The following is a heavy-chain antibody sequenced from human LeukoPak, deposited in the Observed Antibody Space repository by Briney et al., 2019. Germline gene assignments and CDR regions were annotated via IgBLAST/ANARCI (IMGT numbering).Heavy chain of an antibody. CDR2: IYTSGST. V-gene: IGHV4-4*07. CDR3: ARDLDYYDSSGYRNWFDP. D-gene: IGHD3-22*01. Sequence: PSETLSLTCTVSGGSISSYYWSWLRQPAGKGLEWIGRIYTSGSTNYNPSLTSGGTISVDKTKNKCSLMLNSVTAADTAVYYCARDLDYYDSSGYRNWFDPWGQGTLVTVSS. J-gene: IGHJ5*02. CDR1: GGSISSYY.